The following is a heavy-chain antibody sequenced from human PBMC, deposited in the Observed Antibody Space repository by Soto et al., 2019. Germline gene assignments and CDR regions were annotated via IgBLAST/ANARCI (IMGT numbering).Heavy chain of an antibody. D-gene: IGHD6-6*01. V-gene: IGHV4-59*01. J-gene: IGHJ4*02. CDR1: GGSISPYY. CDR3: ARGSPMSRSFPLDY. Sequence: QVQLQESGPGLVKPSETLSLTCTVSGGSISPYYWSWIRQPPGKGLAWIGYIYYTGSTNYNASLRSRVTISQDTSKNQFSLKLNSVTAADTAVYYCARGSPMSRSFPLDYCGQGTLVAVSS. CDR2: IYYTGST.